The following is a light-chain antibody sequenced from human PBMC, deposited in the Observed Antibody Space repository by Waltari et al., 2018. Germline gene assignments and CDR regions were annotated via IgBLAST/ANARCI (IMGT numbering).Light chain of an antibody. V-gene: IGKV1-5*01. J-gene: IGKJ2*01. CDR2: DAS. Sequence: IQMTQSPSTLSASVGDRVTITCRASQTLSTWLAWYQHKPGQAPKLLIYDASTIQSGVPSRFSGSGSGTEFSLTISTLQPDDFATYYCQQCYSTPYTFGQGTKLEIK. CDR3: QQCYSTPYT. CDR1: QTLSTW.